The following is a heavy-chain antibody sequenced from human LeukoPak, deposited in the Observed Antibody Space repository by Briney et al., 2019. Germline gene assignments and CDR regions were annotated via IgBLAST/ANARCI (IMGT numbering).Heavy chain of an antibody. CDR2: INPNSGGT. CDR1: GYTFTGYY. V-gene: IGHV1-2*02. J-gene: IGHJ4*02. D-gene: IGHD3-22*01. Sequence: GASVKVSCKASGYTFTGYYMHWVRQAPGQGLEWMGWINPNSGGTNYAQKFQGRVTMTRDTSISTAYMELSRLRSDDTAVHYCAREGMEDSSGYQLDYWGQGTLVTVSS. CDR3: AREGMEDSSGYQLDY.